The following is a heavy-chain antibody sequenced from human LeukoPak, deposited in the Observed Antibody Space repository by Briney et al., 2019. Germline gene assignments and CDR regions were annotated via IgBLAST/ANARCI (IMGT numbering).Heavy chain of an antibody. CDR2: MRQDGGEI. Sequence: GGSLRLSCVVSGFTFNKYWMSWVRQAPGKGLEWVATMRQDGGEIYYADSVSGRFTISRDNAKNSLYLQMNSLRAEDTAVYYYAKRADIVVVPAAIGDYWGQGTLVTVSS. D-gene: IGHD2-2*02. J-gene: IGHJ4*02. CDR1: GFTFNKYW. V-gene: IGHV3-7*03. CDR3: AKRADIVVVPAAIGDY.